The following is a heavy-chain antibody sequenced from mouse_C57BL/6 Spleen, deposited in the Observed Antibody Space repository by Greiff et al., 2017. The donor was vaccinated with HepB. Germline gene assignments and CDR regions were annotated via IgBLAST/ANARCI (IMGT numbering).Heavy chain of an antibody. CDR2: IDPSDSET. CDR3: ARIYYDYDEAWFAY. Sequence: QVQLQQPGAELVRPGSSVKLSCKASGYTFTSYWMHWVKQRPRQGLEWIGNIDPSDSETHYNQKFKDKATLTVDKSSSTAYMQLSSLTSEDSAVYYCARIYYDYDEAWFAYWGQGTLVTVSA. V-gene: IGHV1-52*01. D-gene: IGHD2-4*01. J-gene: IGHJ3*01. CDR1: GYTFTSYW.